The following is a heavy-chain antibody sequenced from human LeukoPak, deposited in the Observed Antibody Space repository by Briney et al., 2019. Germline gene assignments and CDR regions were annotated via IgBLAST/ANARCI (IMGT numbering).Heavy chain of an antibody. CDR1: GGSVSRGGYY. V-gene: IGHV4-31*03. CDR2: TSYSEGT. J-gene: IGHJ4*02. Sequence: PSETLSLTCTVSGGSVSRGGYYWNWIRQHPGKGLEWIGFTSYSEGTYYNPSLMSRITISVDISQNQFSLKMREVTAAGTAVYFCATADWESFYFDSWGQGALVAVSS. D-gene: IGHD1-26*01. CDR3: ATADWESFYFDS.